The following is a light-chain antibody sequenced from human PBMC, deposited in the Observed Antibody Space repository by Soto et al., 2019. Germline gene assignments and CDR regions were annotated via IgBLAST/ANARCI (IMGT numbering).Light chain of an antibody. J-gene: IGKJ3*01. CDR1: QGISSW. V-gene: IGKV1-12*01. CDR2: AAS. CDR3: QQANSSPFS. Sequence: DIQMTQSPSSVSASEGDRVTITCRASQGISSWLAWYQQKPGKAPKLLIYAASSLRSGVESRYSGSGSGTDFTLTIGRLQPEDFATYYCQQANSSPFSFGPGNKEVIK.